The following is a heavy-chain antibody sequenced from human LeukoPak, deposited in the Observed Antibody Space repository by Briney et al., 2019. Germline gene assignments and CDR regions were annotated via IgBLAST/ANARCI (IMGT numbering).Heavy chain of an antibody. CDR3: ARAPYMPYSSSWNSNWFDP. CDR1: GFILNDYG. D-gene: IGHD6-13*01. Sequence: PGGSLRLSCAASGFILNDYGMHWVRQAPGKGLEWVADIWFDKNQHFADSVKGRFAISRDNSKNTVYLQINSLRAEDTAVYYCARAPYMPYSSSWNSNWFDPWGQGTLVTVSS. J-gene: IGHJ5*02. V-gene: IGHV3-33*01. CDR2: IWFDKNQ.